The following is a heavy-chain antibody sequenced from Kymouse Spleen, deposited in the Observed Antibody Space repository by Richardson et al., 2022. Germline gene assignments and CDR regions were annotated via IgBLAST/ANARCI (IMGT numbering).Heavy chain of an antibody. CDR3: ARELLWFGELFGWFDP. V-gene: IGHV3-33*01. CDR2: IWYDGSNK. Sequence: QVQLVESGGGVVQPGRSLRLSCAASGFTFSSYGMHWVRQAPGKGLEWVAVIWYDGSNKYYADSVKGRFTISRDNSKNTLYLQMNSLRAEDTAVYYCARELLWFGELFGWFDPWGQGTLVTVSS. J-gene: IGHJ5*02. CDR1: GFTFSSYG. D-gene: IGHD3-10*01.